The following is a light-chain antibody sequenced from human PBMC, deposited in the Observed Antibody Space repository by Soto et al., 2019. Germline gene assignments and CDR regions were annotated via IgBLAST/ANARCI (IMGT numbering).Light chain of an antibody. CDR2: DAS. J-gene: IGKJ1*01. CDR3: QQYNNWPRT. V-gene: IGKV3-15*01. CDR1: QSVSSY. Sequence: EIVLTQSPGTLSLSTGERATLSCRASQSVSSYLAWYQQKPGQAPRLLIYDASTRATGIPARFSGSGSGTEFTLTISSLQSEDFAVYYCQQYNNWPRTSGQGTKVDI.